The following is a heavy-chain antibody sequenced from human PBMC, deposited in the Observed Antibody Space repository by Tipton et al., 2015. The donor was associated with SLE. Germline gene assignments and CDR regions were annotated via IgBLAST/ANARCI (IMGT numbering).Heavy chain of an antibody. J-gene: IGHJ4*02. V-gene: IGHV3-15*01. CDR1: GFTFSNAW. D-gene: IGHD2-15*01. CDR2: IKSKTDGGTT. Sequence: SLRLSCAASGFTFSNAWMSWVRQAPGKGLEWVGRIKSKTDGGTTDYAAPVKGRFTISRDDSKNTLYLQMNSLKTEDTAVYYCTTDPDIVVVGAATPNKDWGQGTLVTVSS. CDR3: TTDPDIVVVGAATPNKD.